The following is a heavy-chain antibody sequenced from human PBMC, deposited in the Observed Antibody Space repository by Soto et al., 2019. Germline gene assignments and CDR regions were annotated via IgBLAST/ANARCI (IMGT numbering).Heavy chain of an antibody. Sequence: GGSLRLSCAASGFTFTRDTVHWIRQAPGKGLEWVAVMSYDGSNKYYADSVKGRFSISRDNSKNTLYLQMDSLRAEDTAVYYCARECGGDCYENWFVPWGQGTLVIVSS. D-gene: IGHD2-21*02. J-gene: IGHJ5*02. CDR2: MSYDGSNK. V-gene: IGHV3-30-3*01. CDR1: GFTFTRDT. CDR3: ARECGGDCYENWFVP.